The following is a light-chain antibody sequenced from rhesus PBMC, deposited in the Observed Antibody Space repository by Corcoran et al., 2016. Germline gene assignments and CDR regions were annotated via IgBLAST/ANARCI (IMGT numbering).Light chain of an antibody. V-gene: IGKV1-22*01. CDR3: LQYSSSPWT. Sequence: DIQMTQSPSSLSASVGDTVTITCRASQSISSWLDWYQQKPGKAPKVLIYKASSLQSGVPSRFSGSGYGTDFTLPISSVQPEDFATYFCLQYSSSPWTFGQGTKVEIK. CDR1: QSISSW. CDR2: KAS. J-gene: IGKJ1*01.